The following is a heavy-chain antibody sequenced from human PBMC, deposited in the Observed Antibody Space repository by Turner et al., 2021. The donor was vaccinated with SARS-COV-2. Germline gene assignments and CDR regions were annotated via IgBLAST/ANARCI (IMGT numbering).Heavy chain of an antibody. CDR2: FYYIGST. V-gene: IGHV4-59*08. J-gene: IGHJ4*02. D-gene: IGHD3-10*01. CDR1: GGSIGSYY. Sequence: QVQLQDSGPRLVKPSETLSLPCTVTGGSIGSYYWRWVRQPPGKGPEWLGYFYYIGSTKYNPSLKSRVAISVEASKSQFSLRLTSVTAADTAVYYCVSRYYDASGSYISEYWGQGILVTVSS. CDR3: VSRYYDASGSYISEY.